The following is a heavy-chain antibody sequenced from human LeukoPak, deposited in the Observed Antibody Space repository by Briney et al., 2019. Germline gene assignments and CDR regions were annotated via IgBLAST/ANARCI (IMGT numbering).Heavy chain of an antibody. V-gene: IGHV4-4*07. CDR2: IYASGST. CDR3: ARESNYHGSGTGWFDP. J-gene: IGHJ5*02. Sequence: PSETLSLTCSVSGGSISTNYWSWIRQPAGKGLEWIGRIYASGSTYYNPSLKSRVTISVDTSMNQLSLKLSSVTAADTALYYCARESNYHGSGTGWFDPWGQGTLVTVSS. CDR1: GGSISTNY. D-gene: IGHD3-10*01.